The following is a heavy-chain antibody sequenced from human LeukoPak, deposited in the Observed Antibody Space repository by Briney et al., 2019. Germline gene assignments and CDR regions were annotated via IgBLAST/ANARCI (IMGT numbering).Heavy chain of an antibody. D-gene: IGHD3-16*01. Sequence: PSETLSLTCAVYGGSFSGYYWSWIRQPPGKGLEWIGEINHSGSTNYNPSLKSRVTISVDTSKNQFSLKLSSVTAADTAVYYCASLDLMLRYGMDVWGQGTTVTVSS. V-gene: IGHV4-34*01. CDR2: INHSGST. CDR1: GGSFSGYY. J-gene: IGHJ6*02. CDR3: ASLDLMLRYGMDV.